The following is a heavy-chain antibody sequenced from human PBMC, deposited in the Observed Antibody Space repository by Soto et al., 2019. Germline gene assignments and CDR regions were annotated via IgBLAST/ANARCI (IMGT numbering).Heavy chain of an antibody. J-gene: IGHJ3*02. V-gene: IGHV3-30-3*01. CDR3: AREGSDDAFDI. CDR2: ISYDGSNK. D-gene: IGHD2-15*01. Sequence: GGSLRLSCAASGFTFSSYAIHWVRQAPGKGLEWVAVISYDGSNKYYADSVKGRFTISRDNSKNTLYLQMNSLRAEDTAVYYCAREGSDDAFDIWGQGTMVTVSS. CDR1: GFTFSSYA.